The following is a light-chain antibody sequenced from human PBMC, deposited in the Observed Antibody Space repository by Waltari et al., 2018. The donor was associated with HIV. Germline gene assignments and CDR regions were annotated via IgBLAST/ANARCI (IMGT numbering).Light chain of an antibody. CDR1: NLGDQY. V-gene: IGLV3-1*01. CDR3: QAWDTSVWV. CDR2: EDT. J-gene: IGLJ3*02. Sequence: SYELTQSPSLSVSPGQTASITCPGDNLGDQYACWYQQKPGQSPVLVIYEDTKRPSGIPERFSGSSSGNTATLTIRGTQAVDAADYYCQAWDTSVWVFGGGTKLTVL.